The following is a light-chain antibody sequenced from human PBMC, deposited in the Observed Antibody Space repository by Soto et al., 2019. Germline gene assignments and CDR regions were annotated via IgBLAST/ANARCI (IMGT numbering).Light chain of an antibody. J-gene: IGLJ1*01. V-gene: IGLV2-8*01. CDR2: EVS. CDR1: SSDVGGYNY. Sequence: QLVLTQPPSASGSPGQSVTISCTGTSSDVGGYNYVSWYQQHPGKAPKLIIYEVSKWPSGVPDRFSGSKSGNTASLTVSGLQAEDEADYYCSSYAGSNIHYVFGTGTKLTVL. CDR3: SSYAGSNIHYV.